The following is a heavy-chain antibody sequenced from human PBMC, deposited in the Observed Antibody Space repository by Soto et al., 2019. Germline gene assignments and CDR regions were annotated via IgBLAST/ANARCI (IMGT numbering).Heavy chain of an antibody. V-gene: IGHV3-74*03. Sequence: EVQLVESGGDLVQPGGSLRISCAASGFTFSGHWMHWVRQVPGKGLEWVSRINTDGGTSAYADSVKGRFTISRDNAKNTLYLQMSGLRAEDTAVYYCAREAGDCSRTSCYRRAFDTWGQGTTVTVSS. CDR1: GFTFSGHW. CDR3: AREAGDCSRTSCYRRAFDT. J-gene: IGHJ3*02. CDR2: INTDGGTS. D-gene: IGHD2-2*01.